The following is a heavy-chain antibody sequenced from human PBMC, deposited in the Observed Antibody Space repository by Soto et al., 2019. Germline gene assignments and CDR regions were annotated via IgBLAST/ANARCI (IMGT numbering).Heavy chain of an antibody. CDR2: ISYDGSNT. J-gene: IGHJ4*02. CDR1: GFTFSSYD. V-gene: IGHV3-30*18. Sequence: QVQLVESGGGVVQPGRSLRLSCAGAGFTFSSYDMHWVRQAPGKGLEWVALISYDGSNTYSADSVKGRFTISRDNSKNPLYLETNILRPEDTAVYYCVKGRGGSAEYDSWGQGTLVIVSS. CDR3: VKGRGGSAEYDS. D-gene: IGHD3-10*01.